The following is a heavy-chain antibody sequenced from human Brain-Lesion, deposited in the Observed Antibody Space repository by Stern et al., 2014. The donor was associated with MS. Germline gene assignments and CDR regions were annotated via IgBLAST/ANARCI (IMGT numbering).Heavy chain of an antibody. V-gene: IGHV1-45*02. D-gene: IGHD4-17*01. CDR3: AEGGSYGFVY. CDR2: ITHFPGNT. J-gene: IGHJ4*02. CDR1: GNTFTNRY. Sequence: QVQLVESGAEVKKTGSSVKVSCQASGNTFTNRYLHWVRQAPGQALEWMAWITHFPGNTNYAQNFQDRVTITMDRSMSTAYMDLSSLRSDDTAIYFCAEGGSYGFVYWGQGTLVTVSS.